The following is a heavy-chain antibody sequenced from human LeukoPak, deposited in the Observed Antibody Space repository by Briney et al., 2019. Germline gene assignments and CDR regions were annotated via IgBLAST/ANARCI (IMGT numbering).Heavy chain of an antibody. V-gene: IGHV3-23*01. J-gene: IGHJ4*02. CDR1: GFTFSSYA. Sequence: GGSLRLSCAASGFTFSSYAMSWVRQAPGKGLEWVSAISGSGGSTYYADSVKGRFTICRDNSKNTLYLQMNSLRAEDTAVYYCAISLPGPYYYDSSAKGYWGQGTLVTVSS. CDR2: ISGSGGST. CDR3: AISLPGPYYYDSSAKGY. D-gene: IGHD3-22*01.